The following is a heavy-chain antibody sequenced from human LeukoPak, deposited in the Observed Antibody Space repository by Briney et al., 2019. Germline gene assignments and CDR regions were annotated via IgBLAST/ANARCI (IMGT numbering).Heavy chain of an antibody. J-gene: IGHJ4*02. D-gene: IGHD5-18*01. CDR2: ICSGGST. Sequence: GGSLRLSCAASGFTVSSNYMSWVRQAPGKGLEWVSVICSGGSTYYADSVKGRFTISRDNSKNTLYLQMNSLRAEDTAVYYCARAEDSYGYADYWGQGTLVTVSS. CDR3: ARAEDSYGYADY. CDR1: GFTVSSNY. V-gene: IGHV3-53*01.